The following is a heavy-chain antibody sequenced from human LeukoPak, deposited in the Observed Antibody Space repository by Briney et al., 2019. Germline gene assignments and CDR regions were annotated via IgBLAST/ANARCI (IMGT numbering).Heavy chain of an antibody. CDR3: AKVVVPAAMASTLDYYYGMDV. Sequence: GGSLRLSCAASGFTFSSYAMSWVRPAPGKGLKWVSTLSGSGGSTYYADSVKGRFTISRDNSKNTLFLQMNRLRAEDTAVYYCAKVVVPAAMASTLDYYYGMDVWGQGTTFTVSS. V-gene: IGHV3-23*01. CDR1: GFTFSSYA. J-gene: IGHJ6*02. CDR2: LSGSGGST. D-gene: IGHD2-2*01.